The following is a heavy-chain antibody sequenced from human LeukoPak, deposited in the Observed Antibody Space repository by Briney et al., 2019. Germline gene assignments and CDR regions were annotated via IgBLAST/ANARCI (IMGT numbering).Heavy chain of an antibody. CDR2: IIPIFGTA. D-gene: IGHD5-12*01. CDR1: GGTFSSYA. V-gene: IGHV1-69*01. CDR3: AKDLRGYDGDFDY. J-gene: IGHJ4*02. Sequence: SVKVSCKASGGTFSSYAISWVRQAPGQGLEWMGGIIPIFGTANYAQKFQGRVTIAADESTSTDYMELSSLSSEDTAVSYCAKDLRGYDGDFDYWGQGTLVTVSS.